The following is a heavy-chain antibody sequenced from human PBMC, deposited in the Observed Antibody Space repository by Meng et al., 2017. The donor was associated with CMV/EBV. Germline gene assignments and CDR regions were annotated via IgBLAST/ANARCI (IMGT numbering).Heavy chain of an antibody. V-gene: IGHV6-1*01. CDR1: GVSVSSNSAA. CDR2: TYYRSKWYN. Sequence: SETLSLTCAISGVSVSSNSAAWNWIRQSPSRGLEWLGRTYYRSKWYNDYAVSVKSRITINPDTSKNQFSLQLNSVTPEDTAVYYCARAGGYSSSWYFDYWGQGTLVTVSS. CDR3: ARAGGYSSSWYFDY. D-gene: IGHD6-13*01. J-gene: IGHJ4*02.